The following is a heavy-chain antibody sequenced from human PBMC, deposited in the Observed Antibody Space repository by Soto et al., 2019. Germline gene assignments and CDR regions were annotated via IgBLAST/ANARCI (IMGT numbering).Heavy chain of an antibody. CDR1: GFTFSSYA. Sequence: EVQLLESGGGLVQPGGSLRLSCAASGFTFSSYAMNWVRQAPGKGLEWVSAISGSGGGTFYADSVKGRFTISRDNSKNTLYMQVNSLRAEDTAVYYCAKEGRLQWEARVGDYWGQGTLVTVSS. CDR2: ISGSGGGT. V-gene: IGHV3-23*01. D-gene: IGHD6-25*01. CDR3: AKEGRLQWEARVGDY. J-gene: IGHJ4*02.